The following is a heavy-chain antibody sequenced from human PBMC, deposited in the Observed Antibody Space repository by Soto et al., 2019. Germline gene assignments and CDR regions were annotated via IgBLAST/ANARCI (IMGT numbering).Heavy chain of an antibody. D-gene: IGHD4-17*01. V-gene: IGHV3-23*01. CDR3: AKGSIEYSDSIDY. Sequence: PGGSLRLSCEASGFSFSSYAMIWVRQAPGKGLEWVSAISGSGGSSYFADSVKGRFTISRDNSKNTLYLQMSSLRAEDTAVYFCAKGSIEYSDSIDYWGQGTLVTVSS. J-gene: IGHJ4*02. CDR1: GFSFSSYA. CDR2: ISGSGGSS.